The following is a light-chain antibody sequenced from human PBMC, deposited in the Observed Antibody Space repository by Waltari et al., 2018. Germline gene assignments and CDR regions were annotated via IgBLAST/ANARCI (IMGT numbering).Light chain of an antibody. V-gene: IGLV2-8*01. CDR3: SSYAGSFPYV. J-gene: IGLJ1*01. CDR1: GSDVGGYNY. CDR2: EVS. Sequence: QSALTQPPSASGSPGQSVPISCTGTGSDVGGYNYVSWYQQHPGKAPKLMIYEVSKRPSGVPDRFSGSKSGNTASLTVSGLQSEDEADYYCSSYAGSFPYVFGTGTKVTVL.